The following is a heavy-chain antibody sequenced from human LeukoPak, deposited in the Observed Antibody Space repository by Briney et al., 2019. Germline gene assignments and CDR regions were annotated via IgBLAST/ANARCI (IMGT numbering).Heavy chain of an antibody. CDR2: IYYSGYT. J-gene: IGHJ6*03. D-gene: IGHD2/OR15-2a*01. CDR3: ARLIPTTLSLSYYYMDV. Sequence: RTSETLSLTCTVSGGSISTYYWSWIRQPPGRGLEWIVYIYYSGYTNYKPSLKGRVTISVDKSKNQFSLTLTSVTAADTAVYYCARLIPTTLSLSYYYMDVWGKGTTVTVSS. V-gene: IGHV4-59*12. CDR1: GGSISTYY.